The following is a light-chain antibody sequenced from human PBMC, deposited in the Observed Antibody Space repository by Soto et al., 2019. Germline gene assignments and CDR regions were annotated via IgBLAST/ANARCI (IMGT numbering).Light chain of an antibody. CDR3: QQYGNSSWT. V-gene: IGKV3-20*01. Sequence: EIVLTQSPGTLSLSPGERATLSCRASQSVSSSYLAWYQQKPGQAPRLLIYGTSSRATAILDRFSGSGSGTDFTLTISRLEPEDFAVYYCQQYGNSSWTFGQGTKVEIK. CDR2: GTS. CDR1: QSVSSSY. J-gene: IGKJ1*01.